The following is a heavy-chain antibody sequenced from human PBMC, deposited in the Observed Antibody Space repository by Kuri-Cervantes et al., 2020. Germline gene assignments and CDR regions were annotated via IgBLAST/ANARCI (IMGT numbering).Heavy chain of an antibody. D-gene: IGHD6-19*01. CDR1: GYIFTNYQ. CDR3: ASEGWGEQWLVRGYYFDY. V-gene: IGHV1-46*01. CDR2: INPGSGST. J-gene: IGHJ4*02. Sequence: ASVKVSCKASGYIFTNYQMHWVRQTPGQGLEWMGIINPGSGSTSYAQKFQGRVSMTRNTSTSTAYMELSSLRSEDTAVYYGASEGWGEQWLVRGYYFDYWGQGTLVTVSS.